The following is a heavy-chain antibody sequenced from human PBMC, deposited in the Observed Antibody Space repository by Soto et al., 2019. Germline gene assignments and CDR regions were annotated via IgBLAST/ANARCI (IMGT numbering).Heavy chain of an antibody. V-gene: IGHV4-30-2*01. CDR1: GGSISSGGYA. J-gene: IGHJ1*01. D-gene: IGHD2-21*02. CDR2: IYQSGST. CDR3: ARTLVCGGDCRYFQL. Sequence: QVQLQESGSGLVKPSQTLSLTCAVSGGSISSGGYAWSWIRQPPGKGLEWIGYIYQSGSTYYKPSLKTRVTISVDTIKNQFSLKLNSVTAADTAVFYCARTLVCGGDCRYFQLWGQGTLVTVSS.